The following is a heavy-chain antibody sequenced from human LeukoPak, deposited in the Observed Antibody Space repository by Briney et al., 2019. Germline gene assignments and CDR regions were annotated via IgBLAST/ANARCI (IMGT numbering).Heavy chain of an antibody. CDR3: ARDKSKGGDALDI. J-gene: IGHJ3*02. D-gene: IGHD1-26*01. CDR1: RFTFSSYA. V-gene: IGHV3-30*04. CDR2: ISYDGSKQ. Sequence: GGSLRLSCAASRFTFSSYAMNWVRQAPGKGLEWVAVISYDGSKQYHADSVKGRFTISRDNSRNTLYLQMNSLRVEDTAVYHCARDKSKGGDALDIWGQGTMVTVSS.